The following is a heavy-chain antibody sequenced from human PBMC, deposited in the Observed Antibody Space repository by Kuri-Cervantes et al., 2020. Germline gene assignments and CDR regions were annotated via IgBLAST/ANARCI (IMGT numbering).Heavy chain of an antibody. CDR2: ITPFNGNT. J-gene: IGHJ3*02. CDR3: ARDRVVGALRAFDI. CDR1: GYTFTYRY. D-gene: IGHD1-26*01. V-gene: IGHV1-45*02. Sequence: SVKVSCKASGYTFTYRYLHWARQAPGQALEWMGWITPFNGNTNYAQKFQDRVTITRDRSMSTAYMELSSLRSEDTAVYYCARDRVVGALRAFDIWGQGTMVTVSS.